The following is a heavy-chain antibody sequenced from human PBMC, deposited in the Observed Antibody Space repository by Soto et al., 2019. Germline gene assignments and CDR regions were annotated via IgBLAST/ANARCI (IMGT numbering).Heavy chain of an antibody. Sequence: GGSLRLSCSASAFTFSSYAMHWVRQAPGKGLEYVSAISSNGGRTSYADSVKGRFTISRDNSKNTLYLQMSSLRAEDTAVYYCVTRGYSYGSHKIEIDYWGQGTLVTVSS. V-gene: IGHV3-64D*06. CDR1: AFTFSSYA. CDR2: ISSNGGRT. CDR3: VTRGYSYGSHKIEIDY. D-gene: IGHD5-18*01. J-gene: IGHJ4*02.